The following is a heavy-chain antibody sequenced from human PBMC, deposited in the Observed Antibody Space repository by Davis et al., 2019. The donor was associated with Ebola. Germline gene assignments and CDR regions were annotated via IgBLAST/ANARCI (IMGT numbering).Heavy chain of an antibody. CDR1: GYTFTGYY. CDR3: ARDFYPVVPAAMNAFDI. Sequence: ASVKVSCKASGYTFTGYYMHWVRQAPGQGLEWMGRINPNSGGTNYAQKFQGRVTMTRDTSISTAYMELSRLRSDDTAVYYCARDFYPVVPAAMNAFDIWGQGTMVTVSS. D-gene: IGHD2-2*01. CDR2: INPNSGGT. J-gene: IGHJ3*02. V-gene: IGHV1-2*06.